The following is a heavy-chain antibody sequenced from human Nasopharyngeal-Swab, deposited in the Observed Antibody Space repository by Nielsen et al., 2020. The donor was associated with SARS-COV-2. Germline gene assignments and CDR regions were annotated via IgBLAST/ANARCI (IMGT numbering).Heavy chain of an antibody. CDR2: ISYDGSNK. Sequence: GESLKISCAASGFTFSSYGMHWVRQAPGKGLEWVAVISYDGSNKYYADSVKGRFTISRDNSKNTLYLQMNSLRAEDTAVYYCAKVLAVAGTGDYWGQGTLVTVSS. V-gene: IGHV3-30*18. J-gene: IGHJ4*02. CDR3: AKVLAVAGTGDY. CDR1: GFTFSSYG. D-gene: IGHD6-19*01.